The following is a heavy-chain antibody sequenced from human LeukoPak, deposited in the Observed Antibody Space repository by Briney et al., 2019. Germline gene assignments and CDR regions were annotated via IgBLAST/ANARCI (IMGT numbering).Heavy chain of an antibody. D-gene: IGHD3-10*01. CDR2: IYHSGST. CDR3: ARGPGGGYSYYFLHV. V-gene: IGHV4-30-2*01. Sequence: PSETLSLTCAVSGGSISSGGYSWSWIRQPPGKGLEWIGYIYHSGSTYCNPSLKSRVTISVDRSKNQFSLKLSSVTAADTAVYYCARGPGGGYSYYFLHVWGKGTTVTVSS. CDR1: GGSISSGGYS. J-gene: IGHJ6*04.